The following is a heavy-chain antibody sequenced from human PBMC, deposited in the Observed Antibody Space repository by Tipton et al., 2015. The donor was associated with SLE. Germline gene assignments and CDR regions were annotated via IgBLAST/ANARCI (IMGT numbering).Heavy chain of an antibody. J-gene: IGHJ4*02. CDR2: IYTSGST. Sequence: TLSLTCTVSGGSISSYYWSWIRQPAGKGLEWIGRIYTSGSTNYNPSLKSRVTMSVDTSKNQFSLKLSSVTAADTAVYYCARVVVECTSISCYNFDSWGQGTLVTVSS. V-gene: IGHV4-4*07. CDR3: ARVVVECTSISCYNFDS. D-gene: IGHD2-2*01. CDR1: GGSISSYY.